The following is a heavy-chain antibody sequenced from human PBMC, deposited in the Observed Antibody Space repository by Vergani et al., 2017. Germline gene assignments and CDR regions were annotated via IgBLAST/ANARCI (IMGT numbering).Heavy chain of an antibody. Sequence: VQLVESGGGLVKPGGSLRLSCAASGFTFNNYAIHWVRQAPGKGLEWVAVISYDGSNKYYADSVKGRFTISRDNSKNTLYLQMNSLRAEDTAVYYCARDRVLRGDYYYYMDVWGKGTTVTVSS. D-gene: IGHD2/OR15-2a*01. CDR2: ISYDGSNK. J-gene: IGHJ6*03. V-gene: IGHV3-30-3*01. CDR3: ARDRVLRGDYYYYMDV. CDR1: GFTFNNYA.